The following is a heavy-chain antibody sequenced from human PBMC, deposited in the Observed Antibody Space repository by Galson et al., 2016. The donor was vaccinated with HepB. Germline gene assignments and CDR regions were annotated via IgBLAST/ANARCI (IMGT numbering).Heavy chain of an antibody. CDR2: IYSSDTS. CDR3: ARGAGYSSSWYAAGRAFDI. CDR1: GFTVSRNY. V-gene: IGHV3-53*04. J-gene: IGHJ3*02. D-gene: IGHD6-13*01. Sequence: SLRLSCAASGFTVSRNYMSWVRQAPGKGLECVSVIYSSDTSYYADSVKGRFTIPRHNSRNTLYLQMNSLRAEDTALYYCARGAGYSSSWYAAGRAFDIWGQGTVVTVSS.